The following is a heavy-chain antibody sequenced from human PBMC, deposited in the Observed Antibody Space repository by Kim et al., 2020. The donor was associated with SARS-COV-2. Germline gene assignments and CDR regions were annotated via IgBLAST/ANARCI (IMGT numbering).Heavy chain of an antibody. D-gene: IGHD6-19*01. CDR3: ARDSISSGWYKDYYYGMDV. CDR2: ISSSSSTI. V-gene: IGHV3-48*02. CDR1: GFTFSSYS. Sequence: GGSLRLSCAASGFTFSSYSMNWVRQAPGKGLEWVSYISSSSSTIYYADSVKGRFTISRDNAKNSLYLQMNSLRDEDTAVYYCARDSISSGWYKDYYYGMDVWGQGTTVTVSS. J-gene: IGHJ6*02.